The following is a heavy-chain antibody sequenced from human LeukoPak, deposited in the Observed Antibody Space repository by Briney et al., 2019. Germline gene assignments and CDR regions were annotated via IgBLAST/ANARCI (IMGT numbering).Heavy chain of an antibody. Sequence: GGSLRLSCAASGFTVSSNYMSWVRQAPGKGLEWVSVIYSGGSTYYADSVKGRFTISRDNSKNTLYLQMNSLRAEDTAVYYCARTSLKGGYYYDRAFDIWGQGTMVTVSS. D-gene: IGHD3-22*01. CDR3: ARTSLKGGYYYDRAFDI. J-gene: IGHJ3*02. CDR1: GFTVSSNY. CDR2: IYSGGST. V-gene: IGHV3-66*02.